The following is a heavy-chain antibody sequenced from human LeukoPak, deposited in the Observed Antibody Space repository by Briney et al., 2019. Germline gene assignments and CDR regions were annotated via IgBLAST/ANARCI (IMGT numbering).Heavy chain of an antibody. Sequence: GGSLRLSCAASGFTFSSYSMNWVRQAPGKGLGWVSSISSSSSYIYYADSVKGRFTISRDNAKNSLYLQMNSLRAEDTAVYYCASYYDILTGYSDWGQGTLVTVSS. J-gene: IGHJ4*02. CDR1: GFTFSSYS. CDR2: ISSSSSYI. CDR3: ASYYDILTGYSD. D-gene: IGHD3-9*01. V-gene: IGHV3-21*01.